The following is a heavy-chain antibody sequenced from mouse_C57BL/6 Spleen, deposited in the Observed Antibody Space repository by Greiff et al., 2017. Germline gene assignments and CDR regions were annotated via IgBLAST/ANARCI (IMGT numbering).Heavy chain of an antibody. J-gene: IGHJ2*01. CDR3: ASLAYYYGSSYFDY. V-gene: IGHV1-64*01. Sequence: QVQLQQPGAELVKPGASVKLSCKASGYTFTSYWMHWVKQRPGQGLEWIGMIDPNSGSTNYNEKFKSKATLTVDTSSSTAYMQLSSLSTEDSAVYYEASLAYYYGSSYFDYWGQGTTLTVSS. CDR2: IDPNSGST. D-gene: IGHD1-1*01. CDR1: GYTFTSYW.